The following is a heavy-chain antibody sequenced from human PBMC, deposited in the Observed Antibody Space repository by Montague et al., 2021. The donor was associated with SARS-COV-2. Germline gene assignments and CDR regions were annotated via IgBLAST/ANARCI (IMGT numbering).Heavy chain of an antibody. Sequence: SETLSLTCSVSGVSISSGSYYWSWVRQPPGKGLEWIGYVYHTGSTNYNPSLKSRVTLSIDTSKNQFSLNLTSVTAADTAVYYCVREKYNFDDSGSEWGWGTLVTV. CDR3: VREKYNFDDSGSE. CDR1: GVSISSGSYY. J-gene: IGHJ4*02. D-gene: IGHD3-22*01. CDR2: VYHTGST. V-gene: IGHV4-61*01.